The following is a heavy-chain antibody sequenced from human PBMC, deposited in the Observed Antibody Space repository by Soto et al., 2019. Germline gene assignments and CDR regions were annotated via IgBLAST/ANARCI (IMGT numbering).Heavy chain of an antibody. CDR1: GFIVSSHN. J-gene: IGHJ5*02. CDR2: ISGSGSTS. CDR3: VRGATHRTWFDH. V-gene: IGHV3-48*02. Sequence: PGGSLSLSCAACGFIVSSHNMKWVLQAPGTRLEWVSDISGSGSTSYYADSVKGRFTISRDNDKNSLYLQMNSLRDEDTDVYYCVRGATHRTWFDHWGQGTLVTVSS.